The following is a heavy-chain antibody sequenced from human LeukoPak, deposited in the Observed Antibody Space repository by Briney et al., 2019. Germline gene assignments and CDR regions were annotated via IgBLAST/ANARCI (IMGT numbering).Heavy chain of an antibody. V-gene: IGHV4-39*01. CDR3: ARPVNCYGSFDY. CDR1: GGSISSSSYY. CDR2: IYYSGST. Sequence: SETLSLTCTVSGGSISSSSYYWGWIRQPPGTGLEWIGSIYYSGSTYYNPSLKSRVTISVDTSKNPFSLKLSSVTAADTAVYYCARPVNCYGSFDYWGQGTLVTVSS. J-gene: IGHJ4*02. D-gene: IGHD3-10*01.